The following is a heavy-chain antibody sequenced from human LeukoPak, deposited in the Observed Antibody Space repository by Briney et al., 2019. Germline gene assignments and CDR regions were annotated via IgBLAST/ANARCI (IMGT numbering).Heavy chain of an antibody. D-gene: IGHD2-2*01. CDR2: INPNDGDT. Sequence: ASVKVSCKASGYTFTDYYMLWVRQAPGQGFEWMGWINPNDGDTNYAQKFQGRVTMTRDTSISTAHMEVSRLLSDDTAVYYCARANFLYCSSTTCLFDYWGQGTLVTVSS. CDR3: ARANFLYCSSTTCLFDY. CDR1: GYTFTDYY. J-gene: IGHJ4*02. V-gene: IGHV1-2*02.